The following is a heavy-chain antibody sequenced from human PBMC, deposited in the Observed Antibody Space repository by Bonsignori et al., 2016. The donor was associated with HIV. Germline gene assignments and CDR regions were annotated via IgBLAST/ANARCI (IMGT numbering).Heavy chain of an antibody. J-gene: IGHJ6*03. CDR3: ARGRLPNLAYYYDYYMDV. Sequence: WVRQAPGQGLEWMGGIIPFLDTANYAQKFHGRVTITADESTSTAYMELSRLTSEDTAVYYCARGRLPNLAYYYDYYMDVWGKGTTVTVSS. V-gene: IGHV1-69*01. CDR2: IIPFLDTA.